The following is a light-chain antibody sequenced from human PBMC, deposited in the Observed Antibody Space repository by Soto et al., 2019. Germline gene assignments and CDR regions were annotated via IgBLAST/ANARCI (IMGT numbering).Light chain of an antibody. CDR2: DAS. CDR1: QDISNY. V-gene: IGKV1-33*01. J-gene: IGKJ5*01. CDR3: QQYDNLPIT. Sequence: DIQRTRSPASLSSSLLDIVTITCQASQDISNYLNWYQQKPGKAPKLLIYDASNLETGVPSRFSGSGSGTDFTFTISSLQPEDIATYYCQQYDNLPITFGQGTRLEIK.